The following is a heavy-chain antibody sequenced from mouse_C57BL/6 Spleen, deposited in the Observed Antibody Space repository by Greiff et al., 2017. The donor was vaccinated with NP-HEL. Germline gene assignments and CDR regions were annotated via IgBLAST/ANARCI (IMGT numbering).Heavy chain of an antibody. Sequence: VQLQQSGAELARPGASVKLSCKASGSTFTSYGISWVKQRTGQGLEWIGEIYPRSGNTYYNEKFKGKATLTADKSSSTAYMELRSLTSEDSAVYFCARGATVVARKVYLDYWGQGTTLTVSS. CDR1: GSTFTSYG. CDR2: IYPRSGNT. J-gene: IGHJ2*01. D-gene: IGHD1-1*01. V-gene: IGHV1-81*01. CDR3: ARGATVVARKVYLDY.